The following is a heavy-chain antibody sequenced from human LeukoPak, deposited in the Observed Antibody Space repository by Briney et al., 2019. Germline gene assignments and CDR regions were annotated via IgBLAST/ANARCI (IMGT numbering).Heavy chain of an antibody. CDR1: GGSISRGGYV. V-gene: IGHV4-31*03. Sequence: SQTLSLTCTLSGGSISRGGYVWSWLRQHPGKGLEWLRYIYYSGSTYYHPSLKSRVTISVDTSKNQFSLQLSSVTAEDTAVYYCARVRGAAHVDYWGQGPLVSVSS. CDR2: IYYSGST. J-gene: IGHJ4*02. CDR3: ARVRGAAHVDY. D-gene: IGHD2-15*01.